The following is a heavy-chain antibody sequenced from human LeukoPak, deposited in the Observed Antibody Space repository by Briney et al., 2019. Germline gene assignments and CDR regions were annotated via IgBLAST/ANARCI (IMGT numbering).Heavy chain of an antibody. D-gene: IGHD5-18*01. J-gene: IGHJ4*02. V-gene: IGHV3-11*04. CDR3: ARDRAAMVIDY. Sequence: GGSLRLSCAASGFTFSDYYMSRIRQAPGKGLEWVSYISSSGSTIYYADSVKGRFTISRDNAKNSLYLQMNSLRAEDTAVYYCARDRAAMVIDYWGQGTLVTVSS. CDR1: GFTFSDYY. CDR2: ISSSGSTI.